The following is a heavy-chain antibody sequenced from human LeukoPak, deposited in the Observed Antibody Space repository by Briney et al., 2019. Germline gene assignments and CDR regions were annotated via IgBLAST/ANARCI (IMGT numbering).Heavy chain of an antibody. CDR2: IYHSGST. J-gene: IGHJ5*02. V-gene: IGHV4-30-2*01. D-gene: IGHD3-10*01. CDR3: ARGRIAIVRGVSWFDP. CDR1: GGSISSGGYS. Sequence: PSQTLSLTCAVSGGSISSGGYSWSWIRQPPGKGLEWIGYIYHSGSTYYNPSLKSRVTISVDRSKNQFSLKLSSVTAADTAVYYWARGRIAIVRGVSWFDPWGQGTLVTVSS.